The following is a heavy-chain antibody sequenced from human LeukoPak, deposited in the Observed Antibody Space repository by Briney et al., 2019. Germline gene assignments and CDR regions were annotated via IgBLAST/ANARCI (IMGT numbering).Heavy chain of an antibody. Sequence: ASVKVSCKASGGTFSSYAISWVRQAPGQGLEWMGKIIPIFGTANYAQKFQGRVTITADKSTSTAYMELSSLRSEDTAVYYCARDKTGLLWFGELPGNWFDPWGQGTLVTVSS. CDR2: IIPIFGTA. D-gene: IGHD3-10*01. CDR3: ARDKTGLLWFGELPGNWFDP. CDR1: GGTFSSYA. J-gene: IGHJ5*02. V-gene: IGHV1-69*06.